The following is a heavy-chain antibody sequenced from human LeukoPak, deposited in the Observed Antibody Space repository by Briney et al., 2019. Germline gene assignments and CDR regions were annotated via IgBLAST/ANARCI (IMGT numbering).Heavy chain of an antibody. J-gene: IGHJ3*02. Sequence: PGGSLRLSCAASGFTFSDYYMSWIRQAPGKGLEWVSYISSSSSYTNYADSVKGRFTISRDNAKNSLYLQTNSLRAEDTAVYYCARDRSPYSSGWYIDAFDIWGQGTMVTVSS. CDR1: GFTFSDYY. CDR2: ISSSSSYT. V-gene: IGHV3-11*05. CDR3: ARDRSPYSSGWYIDAFDI. D-gene: IGHD6-19*01.